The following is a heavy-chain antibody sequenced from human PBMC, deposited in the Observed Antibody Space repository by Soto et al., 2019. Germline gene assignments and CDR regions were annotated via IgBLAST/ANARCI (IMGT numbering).Heavy chain of an antibody. CDR2: IIPILGIA. J-gene: IGHJ6*02. CDR1: AGTFSSYT. D-gene: IGHD3-3*01. CDR3: AAGPQLRFLEWYDEHYYGMDV. V-gene: IGHV1-69*02. Sequence: ASGKVSCKGSAGTFSSYTISWVRQAPRQGLEWMGRIIPILGIANYAQKFQGRVTITADKSTSTAYMELSSLRSEDTAVYYCAAGPQLRFLEWYDEHYYGMDVWGQGTTVTVSS.